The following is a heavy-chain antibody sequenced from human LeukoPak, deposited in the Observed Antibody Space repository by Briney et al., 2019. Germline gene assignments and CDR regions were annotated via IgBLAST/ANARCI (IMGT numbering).Heavy chain of an antibody. CDR3: ARVRGSGTVGGFDY. Sequence: PGGSLRLSCAASGFTFSSSAMSWVRLAPGKGLEWVSGISGSDGSTYYADSVKGRFTISRDNSKNTLFLQMNSLRAEDTAVYYCARVRGSGTVGGFDYWGQGTLVTVSS. V-gene: IGHV3-23*01. J-gene: IGHJ4*02. D-gene: IGHD3-10*01. CDR2: ISGSDGST. CDR1: GFTFSSSA.